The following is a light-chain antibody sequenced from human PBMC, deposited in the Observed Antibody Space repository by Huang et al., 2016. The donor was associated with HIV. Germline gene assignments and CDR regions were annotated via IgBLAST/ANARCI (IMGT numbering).Light chain of an antibody. CDR3: QQYDNLPIT. V-gene: IGKV1-33*01. CDR1: QDISTY. CDR2: AAS. Sequence: DIQMTQSPSSLSASVGDRVTITCQASQDISTYLNWYQKKPGKAPKVLIYAASNLETGVPSRFSGSGSGTNFTFTISSLQPEDIATYYCQQYDNLPITFGQGTRLEI. J-gene: IGKJ5*01.